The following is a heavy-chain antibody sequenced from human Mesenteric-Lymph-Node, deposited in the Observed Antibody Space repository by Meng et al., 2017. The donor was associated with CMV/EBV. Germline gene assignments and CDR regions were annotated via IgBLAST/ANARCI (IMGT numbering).Heavy chain of an antibody. CDR2: IFGNSREI. D-gene: IGHD4-23*01. J-gene: IGHJ4*02. Sequence: ASGFSLSNYAMNWVRQAPGRGLEWVSVIFGNSREIHYADSVKGRFTISRDNSKNTLYLQMSGLRVEDTAVYYCARDPDYGGYSRLGYWGQGTLVTVSS. CDR3: ARDPDYGGYSRLGY. V-gene: IGHV3-21*01. CDR1: GFSLSNYA.